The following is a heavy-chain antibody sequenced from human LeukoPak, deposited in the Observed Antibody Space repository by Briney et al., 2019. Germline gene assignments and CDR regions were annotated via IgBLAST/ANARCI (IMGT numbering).Heavy chain of an antibody. V-gene: IGHV3-15*01. CDR2: IRSKTDGGTI. CDR3: STRGTTVTANFDY. D-gene: IGHD4-17*01. J-gene: IGHJ4*02. CDR1: GFTSSNAW. Sequence: GGSLRLSCAVSGFTSSNAWMSWVRQAPGKGLEWVGRIRSKTDGGTIDYAAPLKGRFTISRDDSKNTLYLQMNSLKTEDTAVYYCSTRGTTVTANFDYWGQGTLVTVSS.